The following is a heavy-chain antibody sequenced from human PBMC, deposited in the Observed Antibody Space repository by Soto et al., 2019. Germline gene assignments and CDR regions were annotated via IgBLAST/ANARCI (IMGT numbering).Heavy chain of an antibody. D-gene: IGHD3-22*01. CDR3: ARKIYDSDTGPNFQYYFDS. CDR2: IDPSDSQT. V-gene: IGHV5-10-1*01. Sequence: PGETLKLSCKGSGYSFAGYWITWVRQKPGKGREWMGRIDPSDSQTYYSPSFRGHVTISVTKSITTVFLQWSSLRASDTAMYYCARKIYDSDTGPNFQYYFDSWGQGTPVTVSS. J-gene: IGHJ4*02. CDR1: GYSFAGYW.